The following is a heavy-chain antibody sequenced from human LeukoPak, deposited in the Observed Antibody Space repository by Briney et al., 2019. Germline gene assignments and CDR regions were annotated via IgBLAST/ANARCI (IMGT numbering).Heavy chain of an antibody. J-gene: IGHJ4*02. D-gene: IGHD3-10*01. CDR2: ISGSGGST. V-gene: IGHV3-23*01. CDR3: AKGMVRGVTYDY. Sequence: TGGSLRLSCAASGFTFSRYAMSWVRQAPGKGLEWVSAISGSGGSTYYADSVKGRFTISRDNSKNTLYLQMNSLRAEDTAVYYCAKGMVRGVTYDYWGQGTLVTVSS. CDR1: GFTFSRYA.